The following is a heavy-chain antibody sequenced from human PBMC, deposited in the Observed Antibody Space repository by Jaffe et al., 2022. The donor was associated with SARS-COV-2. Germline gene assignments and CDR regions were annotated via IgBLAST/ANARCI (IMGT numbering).Heavy chain of an antibody. V-gene: IGHV3-33*01. CDR2: IWYDGSNK. J-gene: IGHJ3*02. CDR3: ARDSDGDYDGAFDI. Sequence: QVQLVESGGGVVQPGRSLRLSCAASGFTFSSYGMHWVRQAPGKGLEWVAVIWYDGSNKYYADSVKGRFTISRDNSKNTLYLQMNSLRAEDTAVYYCARDSDGDYDGAFDIWGQGTMVTVSS. CDR1: GFTFSSYG. D-gene: IGHD4-17*01.